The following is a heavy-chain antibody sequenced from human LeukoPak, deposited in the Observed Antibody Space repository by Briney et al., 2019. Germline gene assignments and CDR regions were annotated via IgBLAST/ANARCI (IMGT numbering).Heavy chain of an antibody. CDR3: ARDRVMIRGSFILSRIASDI. CDR2: ISSSGSTI. J-gene: IGHJ3*02. D-gene: IGHD3-10*01. Sequence: GGSLRLFCAASGFIFSRYEMNWVREAPGRGLVWVLYISSSGSTIYYAESVKGRFTISRDIAKNSLYLQMNSLRAEDTAVYYCARDRVMIRGSFILSRIASDIWGQGTMVTVSS. CDR1: GFIFSRYE. V-gene: IGHV3-48*03.